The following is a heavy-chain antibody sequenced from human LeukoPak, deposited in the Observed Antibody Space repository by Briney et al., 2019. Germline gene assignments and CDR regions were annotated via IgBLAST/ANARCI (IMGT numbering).Heavy chain of an antibody. CDR1: GYTFTNYA. D-gene: IGHD3-3*01. Sequence: ASVKVSCKASGYTFTNYAMNWVRQAPGQGLEWMGWIHPSTGNPTYAQGFTGRFVFSLDTSVSTTYLQISSLKAEDTAVYYCARGYDFWSGYIYGGGFDYWGQGTLVTVSS. CDR3: ARGYDFWSGYIYGGGFDY. J-gene: IGHJ4*02. V-gene: IGHV7-4-1*02. CDR2: IHPSTGNP.